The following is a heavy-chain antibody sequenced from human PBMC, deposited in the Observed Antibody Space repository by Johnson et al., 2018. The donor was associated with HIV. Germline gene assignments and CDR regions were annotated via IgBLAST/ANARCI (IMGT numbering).Heavy chain of an antibody. D-gene: IGHD3-10*01. CDR3: ARGRGSWGAFDI. J-gene: IGHJ3*02. Sequence: VQLVESGGGLVQPGRSLRLSCAASGFSFDDYAMHWVRQVPGKGLEWVSLINWDGDSTYYVESVKGRFTISRDNAKNSLYLQMNSRRTEDTAGYYCARGRGSWGAFDIWGQGTMVTVSS. CDR1: GFSFDDYA. CDR2: INWDGDST. V-gene: IGHV3-43*02.